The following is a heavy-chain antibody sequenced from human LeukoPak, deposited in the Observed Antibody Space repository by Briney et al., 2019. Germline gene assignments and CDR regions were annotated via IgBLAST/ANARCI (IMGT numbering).Heavy chain of an antibody. V-gene: IGHV1-46*03. CDR1: GYTFTSYY. J-gene: IGHJ6*03. D-gene: IGHD3-3*01. Sequence: ASVKVSCKASGYTFTSYYMHWVQQAPGQGLEWMGIINPSGGSTSYAQKFKVRVTMTRDTSTSTVYMELSSLRSEDTAVYYCARSDYDFWSGYGGGDYMDVWGKGTTVTVSS. CDR3: ARSDYDFWSGYGGGDYMDV. CDR2: INPSGGST.